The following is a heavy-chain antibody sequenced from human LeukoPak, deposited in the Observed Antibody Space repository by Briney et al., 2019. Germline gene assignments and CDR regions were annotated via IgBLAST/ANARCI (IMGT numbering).Heavy chain of an antibody. D-gene: IGHD3-22*01. CDR3: AKGRYESSGFNWAA. V-gene: IGHV3-7*03. CDR1: GFTFSSYW. CDR2: INHNGNVN. Sequence: PGGSLRLSCAASGFTFSSYWMNWARQAPGKGLEWVASINHNGNVNYYVDSVKGRFTISRDNAKNSLYLQMSNLRAEDTAVYYCAKGRYESSGFNWAAWGQGTLVTVSS. J-gene: IGHJ4*02.